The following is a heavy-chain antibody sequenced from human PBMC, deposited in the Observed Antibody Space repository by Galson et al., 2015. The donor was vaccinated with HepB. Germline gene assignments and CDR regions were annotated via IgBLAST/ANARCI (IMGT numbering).Heavy chain of an antibody. CDR2: INSDGSST. D-gene: IGHD3-10*01. V-gene: IGHV3-74*01. CDR3: ARHPNAYYYGSGSYEWFDP. Sequence: SLRLSCAASRFTFSSYWMHWVRQVPGKGLVWVSRINSDGSSTSYADSVKGRFTISRDNAKNTLYLQMNSLRAEDTAVYYCARHPNAYYYGSGSYEWFDPWGQGTLVTVSS. CDR1: RFTFSSYW. J-gene: IGHJ5*02.